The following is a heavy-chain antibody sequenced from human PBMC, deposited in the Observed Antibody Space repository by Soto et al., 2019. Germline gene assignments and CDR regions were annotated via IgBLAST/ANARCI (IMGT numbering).Heavy chain of an antibody. CDR2: ISYDGSNK. Sequence: QVHLVESGGGVVQPGRSPRLSCVASGFTFSNYGMHWVRQAQGKGLEWVAVISYDGSNKYYADSVKGRFTISRDNSKNTLYLQMTSLRTEDTALYYCAKLDEGGLQYAYYPMDVWGKGTKVTVSS. CDR3: AKLDEGGLQYAYYPMDV. D-gene: IGHD2-15*01. CDR1: GFTFSNYG. V-gene: IGHV3-30*18. J-gene: IGHJ6*04.